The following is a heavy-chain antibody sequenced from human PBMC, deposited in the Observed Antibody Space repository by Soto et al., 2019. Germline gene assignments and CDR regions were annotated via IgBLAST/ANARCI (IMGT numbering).Heavy chain of an antibody. CDR2: ISSSGSTI. V-gene: IGHV3-11*01. CDR1: GFTFSDYY. CDR3: ACTPRDYYYYYMDV. Sequence: GGSLRLSCAASGFTFSDYYMSWIRQAPGKGLEWVSYISSSGSTIYYADSMKGRFTISRDNAKNSLYLQMNSLRAEDTAVYYCACTPRDYYYYYMDVWGKGTTVTVSS. J-gene: IGHJ6*03.